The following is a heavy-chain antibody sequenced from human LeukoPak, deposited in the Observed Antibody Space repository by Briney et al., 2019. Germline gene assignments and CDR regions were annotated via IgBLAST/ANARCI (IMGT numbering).Heavy chain of an antibody. CDR3: ARVAGGWFDP. Sequence: GGSLRLSCAASVFTFSSYSMNWVRQAPGKGLEWVSSISSSSSYIYYADSVKGRFTISRDNAKNSLYLQMNSLRAEDTAVYYCARVAGGWFDPWGQGTLVTVSS. CDR2: ISSSSSYI. CDR1: VFTFSSYS. V-gene: IGHV3-21*01. J-gene: IGHJ5*02.